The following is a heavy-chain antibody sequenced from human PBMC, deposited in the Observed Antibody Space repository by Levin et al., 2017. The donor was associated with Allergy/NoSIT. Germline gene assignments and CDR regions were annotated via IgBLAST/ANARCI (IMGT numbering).Heavy chain of an antibody. J-gene: IGHJ4*02. CDR3: AKAFGRVTMVRGVINPFYFDY. CDR2: ISGSGGST. D-gene: IGHD3-10*01. Sequence: LSLTCAASGFTFSSYAMSWVRQAPGKGLEWVSAISGSGGSTYYADSVKGRFTISRDNSKNTLYLQMNSLRAEDTAVYYCAKAFGRVTMVRGVINPFYFDYWGQGTLVTVSS. CDR1: GFTFSSYA. V-gene: IGHV3-23*01.